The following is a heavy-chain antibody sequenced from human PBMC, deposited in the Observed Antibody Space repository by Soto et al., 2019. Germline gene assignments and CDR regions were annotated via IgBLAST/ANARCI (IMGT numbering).Heavy chain of an antibody. J-gene: IGHJ4*02. CDR1: VGSIRSYY. CDR3: ARTLAVAGIIFDY. Sequence: PXXTLSLTCTVSVGSIRSYYWSWIRQPPGKGLEWIGYIXYSGSXNYNTYIKSRXXISVDKSXXQFYMKLSSVTAAETAVYYCARTLAVAGIIFDYWGQGTLVTVSS. CDR2: IXYSGSX. D-gene: IGHD6-19*01. V-gene: IGHV4-59*01.